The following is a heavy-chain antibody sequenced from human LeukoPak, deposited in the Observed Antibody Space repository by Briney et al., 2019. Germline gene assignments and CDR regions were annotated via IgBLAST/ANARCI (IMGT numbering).Heavy chain of an antibody. CDR2: ISSSSSYT. J-gene: IGHJ4*02. CDR3: ARLYCSSTSCYWSYFDY. V-gene: IGHV3-11*06. CDR1: GFTFSDYY. D-gene: IGHD2-2*01. Sequence: GGSLRLSCAASGFTFSDYYMSWIRQAPGKGLEWVSYISSSSSYTNYADSVKGRFTISRDNAKNSLYLQMNSLRAEDTAVYYCARLYCSSTSCYWSYFDYSGQGTLVTVSS.